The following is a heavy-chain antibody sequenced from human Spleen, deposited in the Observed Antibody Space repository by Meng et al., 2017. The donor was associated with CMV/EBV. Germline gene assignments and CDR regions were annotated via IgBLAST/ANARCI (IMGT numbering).Heavy chain of an antibody. CDR3: TRVRFLEWLFPLDFDY. CDR1: GFTFGDYA. D-gene: IGHD3-3*01. CDR2: IRSKAYGGTT. J-gene: IGHJ4*02. Sequence: GRSLRLSCTASGFTFGDYAMSWVRQAPGKGLEWVGFIRSKAYGGTTEYAASVKGRFTISRDDSKSIAYLQMNSLKTEDTAVYYCTRVRFLEWLFPLDFDYWGQGTLVTVSS. V-gene: IGHV3-49*04.